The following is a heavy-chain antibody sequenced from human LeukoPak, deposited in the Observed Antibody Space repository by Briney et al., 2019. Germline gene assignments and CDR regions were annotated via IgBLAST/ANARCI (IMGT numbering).Heavy chain of an antibody. CDR2: ISVNGGRA. J-gene: IGHJ2*01. CDR3: VKDHTESYPWYMDF. V-gene: IGHV3-23*01. Sequence: KAGGSLRLSCAASGFTFYNYVMNWVRQTPGKGLEWVSLISVNGGRASYADSVKGRFTISRDNLKSTVYLQMNSLRAEDTAIYYCVKDHTESYPWYMDFWGRGALVTVSS. CDR1: GFTFYNYV. D-gene: IGHD2-2*01.